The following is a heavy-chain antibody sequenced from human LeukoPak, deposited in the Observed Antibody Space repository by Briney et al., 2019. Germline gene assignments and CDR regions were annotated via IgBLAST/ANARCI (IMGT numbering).Heavy chain of an antibody. Sequence: GGSLRLSCAASGFTFSSYAMSWVRQAPGKGLEWVSAISGSGGSTYYADSVKGRFTTSRDNSKNTLYVQMNSLRAEDTAVYYCAKARDSSGLFDYWGQGTLGTVSS. V-gene: IGHV3-23*01. CDR2: ISGSGGST. CDR3: AKARDSSGLFDY. D-gene: IGHD3-22*01. CDR1: GFTFSSYA. J-gene: IGHJ4*02.